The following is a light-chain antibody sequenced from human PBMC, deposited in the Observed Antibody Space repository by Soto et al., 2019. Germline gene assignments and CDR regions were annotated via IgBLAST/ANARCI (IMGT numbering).Light chain of an antibody. V-gene: IGLV2-14*01. CDR3: SSYTNNSPLV. Sequence: QSVLTQPASVSGSPGQSITISCTGTSSDVGAYSSVSWYQQHPGKAPKLMIYDVSNRPSGVSNRFSGSKSGNTASLTISGLQAEDESDYCCSSYTNNSPLVFGGGTKLTVL. CDR1: SSDVGAYSS. J-gene: IGLJ2*01. CDR2: DVS.